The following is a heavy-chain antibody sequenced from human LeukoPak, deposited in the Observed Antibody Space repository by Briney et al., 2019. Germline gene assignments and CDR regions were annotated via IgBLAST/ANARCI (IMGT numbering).Heavy chain of an antibody. D-gene: IGHD3-22*01. CDR2: ISSSSSYI. CDR1: GFTFSSYS. V-gene: IGHV3-21*01. Sequence: GGSLRLSCAASGFTFSSYSMNWVRQAPGKGLEWVSSISSSSSYIYYADSVKGRFTISRDNAKNSLYLQMNSLRAEDTAVYYCAKGYYDYYDSSGSEPFFDYWGQGTLVTVSS. J-gene: IGHJ4*02. CDR3: AKGYYDYYDSSGSEPFFDY.